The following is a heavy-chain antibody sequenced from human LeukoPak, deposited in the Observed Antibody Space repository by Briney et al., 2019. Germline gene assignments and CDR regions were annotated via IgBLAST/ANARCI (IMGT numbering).Heavy chain of an antibody. J-gene: IGHJ6*03. V-gene: IGHV3-30*02. CDR2: IRYDGSNK. Sequence: GGSLRLSCAASGFTFSSYGLHWVRPAPGKGLAWVAFIRYDGSNKYYADSVKGRFTISRDNSKNTLYLQMNSLRAEDTAVYYCAKAPCSSTSCYYMDVWGKGTTVTVSS. CDR3: AKAPCSSTSCYYMDV. CDR1: GFTFSSYG. D-gene: IGHD2-2*01.